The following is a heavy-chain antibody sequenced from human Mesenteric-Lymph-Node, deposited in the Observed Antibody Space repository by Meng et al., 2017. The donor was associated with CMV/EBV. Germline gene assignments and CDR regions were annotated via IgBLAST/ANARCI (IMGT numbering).Heavy chain of an antibody. CDR2: IYYSGST. CDR1: GGSISSSSYY. D-gene: IGHD2-2*02. J-gene: IGHJ5*02. Sequence: SETLSLTCTVSGGSISSSSYYWGWIRQPPGKGLEWIGSIYYSGSTYYNPSLKSRLTISVDRSKNQFSLKLSSVTAADTAVYYCARRYCSTTSCYIWWFDPWGQGTLVTVSS. CDR3: ARRYCSTTSCYIWWFDP. V-gene: IGHV4-39*07.